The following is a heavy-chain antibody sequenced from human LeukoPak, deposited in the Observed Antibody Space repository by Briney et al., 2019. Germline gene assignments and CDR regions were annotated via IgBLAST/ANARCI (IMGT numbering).Heavy chain of an antibody. CDR2: IWYDGSNK. J-gene: IGHJ4*02. V-gene: IGHV3-33*08. CDR1: GFTFSNHG. D-gene: IGHD2-21*02. Sequence: HPGGSLRLSCAASGFTFSNHGMSWVRQAPGKGLEWVAVIWYDGSNKYYADSVKGRFTISRDNSKNTLFLQMNSLRAEDTAVYYCATRVGTYFGHWGQGTLVTVSS. CDR3: ATRVGTYFGH.